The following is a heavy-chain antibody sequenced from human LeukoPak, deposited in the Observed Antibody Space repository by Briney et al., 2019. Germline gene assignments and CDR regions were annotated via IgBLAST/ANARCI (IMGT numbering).Heavy chain of an antibody. V-gene: IGHV3-48*03. CDR1: GFTFSSYE. D-gene: IGHD6-13*01. CDR2: ISSSGSTI. Sequence: PGGSLRLSCAASGFTFSSYEMNWVRQAPGKGLEWVSYISSSGSTIYYADSVKGRFTISRDNAKNSLYLQMNSLRAEDTAVYYCAREGIAAAKRPKNWFDPWGQGTLVTVSS. CDR3: AREGIAAAKRPKNWFDP. J-gene: IGHJ5*02.